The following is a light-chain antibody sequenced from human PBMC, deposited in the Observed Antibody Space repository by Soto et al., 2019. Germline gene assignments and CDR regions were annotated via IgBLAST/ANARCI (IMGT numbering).Light chain of an antibody. CDR2: MND. CDR3: ASWDDSLSGYV. V-gene: IGLV1-47*01. Sequence: QSVLTQPPSASGNPGQRLTISCSGSTSNILRNYVYWYRQLPGTAPRLPISMNDQRPSGVPDRFSGSKSGTSASLAISGLRSEDEADYYCASWDDSLSGYVFGTGTKVTV. J-gene: IGLJ1*01. CDR1: TSNILRNY.